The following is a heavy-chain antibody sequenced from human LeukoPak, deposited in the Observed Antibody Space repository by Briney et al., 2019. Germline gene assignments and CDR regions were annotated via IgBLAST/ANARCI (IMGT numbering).Heavy chain of an antibody. J-gene: IGHJ4*02. CDR2: LSRGESA. CDR3: ARAVGVVDCNTYSCKPYYFDY. CDR1: GFGIGASF. D-gene: IGHD2/OR15-2a*01. Sequence: GGSLRLSCAASGFGIGASFINWVRQAPGKGLEWVSLLSRGESAFYADSVKGRFTLSRDSSNNTVFLHMNSLRAEDTAVYFCARAVGVVDCNTYSCKPYYFDYWGQGALVTVPS. V-gene: IGHV3-66*01.